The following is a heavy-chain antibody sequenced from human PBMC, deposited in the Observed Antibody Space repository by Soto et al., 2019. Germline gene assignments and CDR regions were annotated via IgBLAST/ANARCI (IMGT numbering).Heavy chain of an antibody. CDR3: ARSLFLASTDTEPFDY. V-gene: IGHV3-23*01. CDR2: ISGGGNDA. J-gene: IGHJ4*02. D-gene: IGHD3-3*02. CDR1: GFTFSSYA. Sequence: EVQLLESGGGLVQPGGSLVLSCAASGFTFSSYAMSWVRQAPGKGLEWVSSISGGGNDAFYAVSVKGRFTISRDNSRNTLYPQMSSLRADDTAIYYCARSLFLASTDTEPFDYWGQGALVTVSS.